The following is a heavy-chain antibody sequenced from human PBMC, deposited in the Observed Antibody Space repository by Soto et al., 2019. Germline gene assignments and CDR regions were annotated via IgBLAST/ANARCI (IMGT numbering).Heavy chain of an antibody. Sequence: PGGSLRLSCAASGFTFSSYSMNWVRQAPGKGLEWISYISSHSSTLYYADSVKGRFTISRDNAGNSLYLQMNSLRDEDTAVYYCVRDGSGNPYLNWFDPWGQRTLVTVSS. J-gene: IGHJ5*02. V-gene: IGHV3-48*02. D-gene: IGHD6-19*01. CDR2: ISSHSSTL. CDR3: VRDGSGNPYLNWFDP. CDR1: GFTFSSYS.